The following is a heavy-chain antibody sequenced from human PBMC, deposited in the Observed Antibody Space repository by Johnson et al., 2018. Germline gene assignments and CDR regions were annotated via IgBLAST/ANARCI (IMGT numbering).Heavy chain of an antibody. D-gene: IGHD3-3*01. J-gene: IGHJ6*02. Sequence: VQLVESGGGLVQPGGSLRLSCAASGFTLSSYAMTWVRQAPGKGLEWVSSISGSGGSTYYADSVKGRFTISRDNSKNTLDLQMNSLRAEDTAVYYWAKEGGSYDFWCGYYIGYHYYYGMDVWGQGTTVTVSS. CDR2: ISGSGGST. CDR3: AKEGGSYDFWCGYYIGYHYYYGMDV. CDR1: GFTLSSYA. V-gene: IGHV3-23*04.